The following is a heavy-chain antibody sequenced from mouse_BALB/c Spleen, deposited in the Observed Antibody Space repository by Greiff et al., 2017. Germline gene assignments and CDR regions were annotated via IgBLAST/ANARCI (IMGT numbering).Heavy chain of an antibody. CDR1: GFTFTDYY. D-gene: IGHD2-3*01. CDR3: ARDGYYVH. V-gene: IGHV7-3*02. Sequence: VQLKESGGGLVQPGGSLRLSCATSGFTFTDYYMSWVRQPPGKALEWLGFIRNKANGYTTEYSASVKGRFTISRDNSQRILYLQMNTLRAEDSATYYCARDGYYVHWGQGTLVTVSA. CDR2: IRNKANGYTT. J-gene: IGHJ3*01.